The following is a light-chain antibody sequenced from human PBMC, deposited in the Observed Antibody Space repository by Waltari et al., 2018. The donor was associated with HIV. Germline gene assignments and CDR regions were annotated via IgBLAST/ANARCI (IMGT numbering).Light chain of an antibody. Sequence: QSVLTQPPSASGTPGQRVTISCSGRSSNIGSNPVNWYQQLPGTAPKLLIYSNNQRPSGVPDRFSGSKSGTSASLAISGLQSDDEADYYCAAWDDSLNDSYVFGPGTKVTVL. CDR2: SNN. CDR1: SSNIGSNP. V-gene: IGLV1-44*01. CDR3: AAWDDSLNDSYV. J-gene: IGLJ1*01.